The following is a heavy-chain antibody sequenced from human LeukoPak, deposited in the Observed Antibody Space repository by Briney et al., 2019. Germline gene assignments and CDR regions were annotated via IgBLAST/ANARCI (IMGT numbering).Heavy chain of an antibody. J-gene: IGHJ4*02. D-gene: IGHD4-23*01. CDR2: INHSGST. CDR1: GGSISSSNW. CDR3: ARARGKADY. Sequence: PSETLSLTCAVSGGSISSSNWWSWVRQPPGKGLEWIGEINHSGSTNYNPSLKSRVTISVDTSKNQFSLKLSSVTAADTAVYYCARARGKADYWGQGTLVTVSS. V-gene: IGHV4-4*02.